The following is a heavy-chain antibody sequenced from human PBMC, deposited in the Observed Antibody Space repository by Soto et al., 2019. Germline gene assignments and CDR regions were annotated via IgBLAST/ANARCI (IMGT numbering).Heavy chain of an antibody. V-gene: IGHV3-23*01. CDR3: ANTDSSGYYQVQLPFDY. J-gene: IGHJ4*02. Sequence: HPGGSLRLSCAASGFTFSSYAMSWVRQAPGKGLEWVSAISGSGGSTYYADSVKGRFTISRDNSKNTLYLQMNSLRAEDTAVYYCANTDSSGYYQVQLPFDYWGQGTLVTVSS. CDR2: ISGSGGST. CDR1: GFTFSSYA. D-gene: IGHD3-22*01.